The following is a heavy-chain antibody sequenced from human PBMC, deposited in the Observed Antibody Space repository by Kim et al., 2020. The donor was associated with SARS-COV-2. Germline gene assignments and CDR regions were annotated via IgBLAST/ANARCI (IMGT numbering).Heavy chain of an antibody. CDR2: TYYSGST. D-gene: IGHD6-13*01. V-gene: IGHV4-39*01. CDR1: GGSISSSSYY. J-gene: IGHJ6*02. Sequence: SETLSLTCTVSGGSISSSSYYWGWIRQPPGKGLEWIGSTYYSGSTYYNPSLKSRVTISVDTSKNQFSLKLSSVTAADTAVYYCASPLFNIAAAGTDYYYGMDVWGRGSAVTVSS. CDR3: ASPLFNIAAAGTDYYYGMDV.